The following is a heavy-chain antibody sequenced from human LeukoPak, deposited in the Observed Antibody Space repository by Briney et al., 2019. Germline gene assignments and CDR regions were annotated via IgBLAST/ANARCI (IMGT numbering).Heavy chain of an antibody. Sequence: SETLSLTCTVSGGSINSYYWSWIRQPPGKGLEWIGHIYYSGSTNYNPSLKSRVTISVDTPKNQFSLKLSSVTAADTAVYYCARVSPGIAVAGSNWFDPWGQGTLVTVSS. CDR2: IYYSGST. CDR3: ARVSPGIAVAGSNWFDP. V-gene: IGHV4-59*01. D-gene: IGHD6-19*01. J-gene: IGHJ5*02. CDR1: GGSINSYY.